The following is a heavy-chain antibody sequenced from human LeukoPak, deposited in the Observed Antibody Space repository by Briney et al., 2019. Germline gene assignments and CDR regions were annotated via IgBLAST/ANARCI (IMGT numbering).Heavy chain of an antibody. CDR2: INGDGSST. CDR1: GCTFSSYW. J-gene: IGHJ4*02. CDR3: AGGPRSITFDS. V-gene: IGHV3-74*01. Sequence: GGSLRLSCAASGCTFSSYWLHWVRQTPGKGLVWVSLINGDGSSTSYADSVKGRFTISRDNARNTLYLQMNSLRAEDTALYYCAGGPRSITFDSWGQGTLVTVSS. D-gene: IGHD3-10*01.